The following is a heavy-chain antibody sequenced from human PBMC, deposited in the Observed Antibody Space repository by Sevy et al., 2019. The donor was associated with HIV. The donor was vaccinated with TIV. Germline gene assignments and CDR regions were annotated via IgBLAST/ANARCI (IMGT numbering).Heavy chain of an antibody. V-gene: IGHV1-24*01. CDR2: FDPEDGET. D-gene: IGHD3-22*01. J-gene: IGHJ4*02. CDR3: ATTKDYYDSSGCPFDY. Sequence: ASVKVSCKVSGYTLTQVSMHWVRQAPGEGLEWMGSFDPEDGETIYAQKFQGRVTMTEDTSTYTAYMELNSLRSEDTAVYFCATTKDYYDSSGCPFDYWGQGTLVTVSS. CDR1: GYTLTQVS.